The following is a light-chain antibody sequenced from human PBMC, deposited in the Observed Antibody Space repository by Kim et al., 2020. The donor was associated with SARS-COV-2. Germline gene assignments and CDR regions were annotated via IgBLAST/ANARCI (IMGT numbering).Light chain of an antibody. CDR2: STS. Sequence: PGGTVHLTCASSTGAVTSGYYPNWFQQKPGQAPRALIYSTSNKYSWTPARFSGSLLGGKAALTLSGVQPEDEAEYYCLLYYGGARVFGGGTQLTVL. J-gene: IGLJ3*02. CDR3: LLYYGGARV. V-gene: IGLV7-43*01. CDR1: TGAVTSGYY.